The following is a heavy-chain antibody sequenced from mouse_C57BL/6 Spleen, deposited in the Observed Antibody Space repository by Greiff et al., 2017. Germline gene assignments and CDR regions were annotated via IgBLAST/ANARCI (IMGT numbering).Heavy chain of an antibody. J-gene: IGHJ4*01. CDR2: IDPNSGGT. CDR1: GYTFTSYW. CDR3: ARRWYYGSYYAMDY. D-gene: IGHD1-1*01. Sequence: QVQLHQPGAELVKPGASVKLSCKASGYTFTSYWMHWVKQRPGRGLEWIGRIDPNSGGTKYNEKFKSKATLTVDKPSSTAYIQLSSLTSEDSAVYYCARRWYYGSYYAMDYWGQGTSVTVSS. V-gene: IGHV1-72*01.